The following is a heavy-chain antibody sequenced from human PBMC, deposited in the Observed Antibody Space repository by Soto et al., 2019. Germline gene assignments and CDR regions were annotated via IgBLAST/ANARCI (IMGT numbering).Heavy chain of an antibody. CDR1: GFTFSSYG. CDR2: IWYDGSNK. D-gene: IGHD6-13*01. V-gene: IGHV3-33*01. J-gene: IGHJ4*02. CDR3: ARSQPNIAAAGTQAIDY. Sequence: QVQLVESGGGVVQPGRSLRLSCAASGFTFSSYGMHWVRQAPGKGLEWVAVIWYDGSNKYYADSVKGRFTISRDNSKNTLYLQMNSLRAEDTAVYYCARSQPNIAAAGTQAIDYWGQGTLVTVSS.